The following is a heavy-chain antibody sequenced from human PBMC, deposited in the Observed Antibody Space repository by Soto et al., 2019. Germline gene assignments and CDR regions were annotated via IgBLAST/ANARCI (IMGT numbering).Heavy chain of an antibody. CDR1: GGSFSGYY. CDR2: INHSGST. V-gene: IGHV4-34*01. D-gene: IGHD6-19*01. J-gene: IGHJ6*02. CDR3: ARSGPVFSSGWLRGYYYYGMDV. Sequence: SETLSLTCAVYGGSFSGYYWSWIRQPPGKGLEWSGEINHSGSTNYNPSLKSRVTISVDTSKNQFSLKLSSVTAADTAVYYCARSGPVFSSGWLRGYYYYGMDVWGQGTTVTVSS.